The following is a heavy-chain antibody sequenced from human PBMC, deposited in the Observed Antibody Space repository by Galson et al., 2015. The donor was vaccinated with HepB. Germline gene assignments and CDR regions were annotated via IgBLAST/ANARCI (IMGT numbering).Heavy chain of an antibody. Sequence: SLRLSCAASGFTFSSYGMHWVRQAPGKGLEWVAVIWYDGSNKYYADSVKGRFTISRDNSKNTRYLQMNSLRAEDTAVYYCARSLRMGQQLVTGAFDIWGQGTMVTVSS. CDR2: IWYDGSNK. CDR3: ARSLRMGQQLVTGAFDI. J-gene: IGHJ3*02. V-gene: IGHV3-33*08. D-gene: IGHD6-13*01. CDR1: GFTFSSYG.